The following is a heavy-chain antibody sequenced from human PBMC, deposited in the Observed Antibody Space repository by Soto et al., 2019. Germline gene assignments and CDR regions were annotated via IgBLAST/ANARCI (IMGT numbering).Heavy chain of an antibody. Sequence: GALGLACAASGFSVSSSYMSWVRQAPGKGLEWVSSIHSAGSTHYADSVRGRFTISRDNAKNKLYLQMNSLGTEDTAVYYCARDSHSPERFDSWGQGTLVTVYS. J-gene: IGHJ4*02. CDR3: ARDSHSPERFDS. V-gene: IGHV3-53*01. CDR2: IHSAGST. CDR1: GFSVSSSY. D-gene: IGHD4-4*01.